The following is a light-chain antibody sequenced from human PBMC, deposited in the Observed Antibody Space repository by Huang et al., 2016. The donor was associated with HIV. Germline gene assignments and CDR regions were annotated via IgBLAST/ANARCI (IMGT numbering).Light chain of an antibody. CDR3: QQFGSSPPYS. CDR2: RAA. Sequence: EILLTQSPATLSLSPGERATLSCRASQSVNNNYLAWYQQKPGQAPRLLIYRAATRATGIPDRFSGSGSGTDFTLTISRLETDDFAVYYCQQFGSSPPYSFGQGTKLEIK. V-gene: IGKV3-20*01. J-gene: IGKJ2*03. CDR1: QSVNNNY.